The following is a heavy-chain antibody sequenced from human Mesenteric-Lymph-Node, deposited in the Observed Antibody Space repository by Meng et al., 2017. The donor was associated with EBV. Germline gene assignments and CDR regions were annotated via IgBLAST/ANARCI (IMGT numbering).Heavy chain of an antibody. CDR1: GGALGTTNYY. Sequence: QQQGTGTASVQPSRTLSLTCTVSGGALGTTNYYWIWVGQPPGKGLAWLGGIYYSGITYYNPSLTSREDLAVDTSKNRFTLKLFSLTTEDTAVYFCVKSRGWTEVDWFDPWGPGSLVTVSS. V-gene: IGHV4-39*01. CDR3: VKSRGWTEVDWFDP. J-gene: IGHJ5*02. CDR2: IYYSGIT. D-gene: IGHD3/OR15-3a*01.